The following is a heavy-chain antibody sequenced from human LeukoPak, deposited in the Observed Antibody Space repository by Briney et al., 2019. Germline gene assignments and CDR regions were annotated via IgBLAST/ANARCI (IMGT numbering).Heavy chain of an antibody. CDR2: MNPNSGNT. D-gene: IGHD6-13*01. J-gene: IGHJ6*02. V-gene: IGHV1-8*02. Sequence: ASVKVSCKASGYTFTSYYMHWVRQAPGQGLEWMGWMNPNSGNTGYAQKFQGRVTMTRNTSISTAYMELSSLRSEDTAVYYCASPIGSSSWYRDGMDVWGQGTTVTVSS. CDR1: GYTFTSYY. CDR3: ASPIGSSSWYRDGMDV.